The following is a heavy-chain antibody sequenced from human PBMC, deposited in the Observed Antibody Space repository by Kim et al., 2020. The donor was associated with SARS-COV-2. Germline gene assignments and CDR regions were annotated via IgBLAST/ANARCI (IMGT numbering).Heavy chain of an antibody. CDR3: ARDLDCSSTSCYGYYYYYMAV. CDR1: GYTFTSYA. CDR2: INTNTGNP. J-gene: IGHJ6*03. Sequence: ASVKVSCKASGYTFTSYAMNWVRQAPGQGLEWMGWINTNTGNPTYAQGFTGRFVFSLDTSVSTAYLQISSLKAEDTAVYYCARDLDCSSTSCYGYYYYYMAVWGKGPTVRVSS. V-gene: IGHV7-4-1*02. D-gene: IGHD2-2*01.